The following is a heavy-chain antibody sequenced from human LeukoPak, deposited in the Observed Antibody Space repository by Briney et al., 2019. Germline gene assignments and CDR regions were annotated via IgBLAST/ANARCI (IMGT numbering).Heavy chain of an antibody. V-gene: IGHV3-53*01. CDR3: ARDLIVGATPGSDY. D-gene: IGHD1-26*01. J-gene: IGHJ4*02. Sequence: VGSLRLSCAASGFTVSSNYMSWVRQAPGKGLEWVSVIYSGGSTYYADSVKGRFTISRDNSKNTLYLQMNSLRAEDTAVYYCARDLIVGATPGSDYWGQGTLVTVSS. CDR1: GFTVSSNY. CDR2: IYSGGST.